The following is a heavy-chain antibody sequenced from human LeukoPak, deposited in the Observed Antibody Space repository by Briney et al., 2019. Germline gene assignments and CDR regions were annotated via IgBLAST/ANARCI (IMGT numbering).Heavy chain of an antibody. V-gene: IGHV4-4*08. J-gene: IGHJ4*02. CDR1: GGSLSGHF. CDR2: IHSSGST. Sequence: PSDTLSLTCTVSGGSLSGHFWSWFRRPPGKGLENIGYIHSSGSTNYNPSYKSRVTVSLEMSKNQFSLKLSSVTAADTAVYYCARDDIITGTTGYFDYWGQGTLVTVSS. CDR3: ARDDIITGTTGYFDY. D-gene: IGHD1-14*01.